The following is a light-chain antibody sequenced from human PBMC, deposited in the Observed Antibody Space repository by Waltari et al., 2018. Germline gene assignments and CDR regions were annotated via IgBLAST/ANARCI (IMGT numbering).Light chain of an antibody. Sequence: EIVMTQSPLSLPVTPGEPASIPCRFSQRLLHSNGDNYLDWYLQKPGQSPQLLIYLGSSRATGVPDRFGGSGSGTDFTLKISRVEAEDVVVYYCMQALQIPWTFGQGTKVEIK. V-gene: IGKV2-28*01. J-gene: IGKJ1*01. CDR3: MQALQIPWT. CDR2: LGS. CDR1: QRLLHSNGDNY.